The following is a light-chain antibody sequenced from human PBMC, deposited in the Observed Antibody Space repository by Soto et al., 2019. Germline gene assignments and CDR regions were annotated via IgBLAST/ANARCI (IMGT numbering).Light chain of an antibody. CDR1: QSISNR. Sequence: DIQMTQSPSTLSASVGDRVTITCRASQSISNRLAWYQQKPGKAPKVLIYDASSLQSGVPSRFSGSGSGTDFTLAISNLQPEDFATYYCQQSYIDPWGTCGQGTKVDIK. CDR3: QQSYIDPWGT. CDR2: DAS. J-gene: IGKJ1*01. V-gene: IGKV1-5*01.